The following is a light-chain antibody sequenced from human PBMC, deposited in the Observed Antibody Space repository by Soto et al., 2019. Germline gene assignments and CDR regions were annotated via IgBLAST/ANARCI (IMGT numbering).Light chain of an antibody. CDR3: AAWDDSLSGVV. J-gene: IGLJ2*01. CDR1: SSNIGNYY. Sequence: SVLTQPPSASGTPGQRFTISCSGSSSNIGNYYVYWYQQLPGTAPKLLIYRNNQRPSGVPDRFSGSKSGSSASLAISGLRSEDEADYYCAAWDDSLSGVVFGGGTKLTVL. CDR2: RNN. V-gene: IGLV1-47*01.